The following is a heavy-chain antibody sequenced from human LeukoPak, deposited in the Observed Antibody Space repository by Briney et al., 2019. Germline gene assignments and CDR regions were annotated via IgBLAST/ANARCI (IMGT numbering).Heavy chain of an antibody. V-gene: IGHV4-59*08. D-gene: IGHD3-22*01. CDR1: GGSISSYY. CDR3: ARLGPYYYARYPDY. J-gene: IGHJ4*02. CDR2: IYYSGST. Sequence: SETLSLTCTASGGSISSYYWSWIRQPPGKGLEWIGYIYYSGSTNYNPSLKSRVTISLDTSKNQFSLKLSSVTAADTAVYYCARLGPYYYARYPDYWGQGTLVTVSS.